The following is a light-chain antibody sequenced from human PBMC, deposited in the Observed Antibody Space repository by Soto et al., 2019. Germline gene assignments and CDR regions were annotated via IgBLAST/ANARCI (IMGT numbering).Light chain of an antibody. V-gene: IGKV3-20*01. Sequence: DIGLTQSAGTLSLSPGERATLSCRASQSVSRSSLAWYQQRPGQAPRLLIYGASSRATGIPDRFSGSGSGTDFTLTISRLEPEDFAVYYCQQNGSFPWTFGQGTKVDIK. CDR1: QSVSRSS. CDR2: GAS. J-gene: IGKJ1*01. CDR3: QQNGSFPWT.